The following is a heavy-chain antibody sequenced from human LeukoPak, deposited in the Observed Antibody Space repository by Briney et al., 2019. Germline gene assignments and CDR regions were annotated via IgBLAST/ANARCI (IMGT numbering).Heavy chain of an antibody. D-gene: IGHD1-26*01. CDR3: ARDQVEVGGTWFDS. CDR2: IYYSGST. V-gene: IGHV4-59*12. Sequence: SETLSLTCTVSGGSISSYYWSWIRQPPGKGLEWIGYIYYSGSTNYNPSLKSRVTISVDTSKNQFSLKLSSVTAADTAVYYCARDQVEVGGTWFDSWGQGTLVTVLS. J-gene: IGHJ5*01. CDR1: GGSISSYY.